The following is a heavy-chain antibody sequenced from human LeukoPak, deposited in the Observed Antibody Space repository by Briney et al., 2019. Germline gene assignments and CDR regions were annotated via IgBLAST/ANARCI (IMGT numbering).Heavy chain of an antibody. D-gene: IGHD2-15*01. CDR2: IVVGSGNT. CDR1: GFTFTSSA. J-gene: IGHJ4*02. V-gene: IGHV1-58*01. Sequence: SVKVSCKASGFTFTSSAVQLVRQARGQRLEWIGWIVVGSGNTNYAQKFQERVTITRDMSTSTAYMELSSLRSEDTAVYYCARDYGSRFDYWGQGTLVTVSS. CDR3: ARDYGSRFDY.